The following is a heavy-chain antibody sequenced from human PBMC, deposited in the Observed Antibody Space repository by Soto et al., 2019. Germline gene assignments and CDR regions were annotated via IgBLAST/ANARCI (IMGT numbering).Heavy chain of an antibody. J-gene: IGHJ4*02. CDR1: GYTFASYG. Sequence: QVQLVQSGPEVKQPGASVKVSCKASGYTFASYGVTWVRQAPGQGLEWMGWISVYNGNTNYAQKLPGRVSRTADTSTNTAYMELSSLRSDDTAVYFCASDRRSSWYGDHWGQGTLVTVSS. V-gene: IGHV1-18*01. CDR3: ASDRRSSWYGDH. CDR2: ISVYNGNT. D-gene: IGHD6-13*01.